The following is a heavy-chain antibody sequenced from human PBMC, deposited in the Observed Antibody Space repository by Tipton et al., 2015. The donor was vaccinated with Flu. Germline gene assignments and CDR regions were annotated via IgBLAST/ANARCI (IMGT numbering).Heavy chain of an antibody. Sequence: QLVQSGAEVKKPGASVKVSCKASGYSFTNFAISWVRQAPGQGLEWLGWISPYTTASNYAHKVQGRVTMTTDTSTTTVHMELRSLPSDDTAVYYCARHVLVFGEGGMDVWGQGTTVIVSS. CDR3: ARHVLVFGEGGMDV. V-gene: IGHV1-18*01. D-gene: IGHD3-10*01. CDR1: GYSFTNFA. J-gene: IGHJ6*02. CDR2: ISPYTTAS.